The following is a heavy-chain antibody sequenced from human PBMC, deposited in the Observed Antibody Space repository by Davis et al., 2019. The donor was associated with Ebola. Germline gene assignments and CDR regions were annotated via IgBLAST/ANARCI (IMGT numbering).Heavy chain of an antibody. D-gene: IGHD3-16*02. V-gene: IGHV1-46*01. CDR2: INPSGGNT. J-gene: IGHJ6*04. CDR3: ARDPIVRTLHKYYYYYGMDV. CDR1: GYTFTSYY. Sequence: ASVKVSCKASGYTFTSYYMHWVRQAPGQGLEWMGIINPSGGNTNYAQKLQGRVTMTTDTSTSTAYMELRSLRSDDTAVYYCARDPIVRTLHKYYYYYGMDVWGKGTTVTVSS.